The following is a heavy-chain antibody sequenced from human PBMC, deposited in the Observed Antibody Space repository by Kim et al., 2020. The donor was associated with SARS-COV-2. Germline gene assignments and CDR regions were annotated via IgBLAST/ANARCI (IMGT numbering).Heavy chain of an antibody. V-gene: IGHV3-33*01. J-gene: IGHJ4*02. D-gene: IGHD6-13*01. CDR3: ARDPRMAAAGNTFDY. Sequence: GGSLRLSCAASGFTFSSYGMHWVRQAPGKGLEWVAVIWYDGSNKYYADSVKGRFTISRDNSKNTLYLQMNSLRAEDTAVYYCARDPRMAAAGNTFDYWGQGTLVTVSS. CDR2: IWYDGSNK. CDR1: GFTFSSYG.